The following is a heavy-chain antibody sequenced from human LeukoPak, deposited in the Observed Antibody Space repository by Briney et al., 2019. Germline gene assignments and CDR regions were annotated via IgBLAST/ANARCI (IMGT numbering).Heavy chain of an antibody. CDR3: AKSGFSSTSSFLEY. CDR1: GFTFDDYA. V-gene: IGHV3-9*03. J-gene: IGHJ4*02. D-gene: IGHD2-2*01. CDR2: ISWNSGSI. Sequence: GGSLRLSCAASGFTFDDYAMHWVRQAPGKGLEWVSSISWNSGSIGYADSVKGRFTISRDNAKNSLYLHMNSLRAEDMALYYCAKSGFSSTSSFLEYWGQGTLVTVSS.